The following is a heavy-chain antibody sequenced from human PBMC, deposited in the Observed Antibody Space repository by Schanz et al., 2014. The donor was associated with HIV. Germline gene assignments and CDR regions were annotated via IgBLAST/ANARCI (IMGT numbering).Heavy chain of an antibody. CDR2: VSRNGANT. V-gene: IGHV3-23*01. CDR1: GLPFSTYA. D-gene: IGHD4-17*01. Sequence: EVQLLESGGGLVQPGGSLRLSCTASGLPFSTYAMSWVRQAPGKGLEWLAGVSRNGANTYYADSVKGRFTISRDNSKNTLYLQMNSLRAEDTAVYYCATAAVTDYSDNWGQGTLVTVSS. J-gene: IGHJ4*02. CDR3: ATAAVTDYSDN.